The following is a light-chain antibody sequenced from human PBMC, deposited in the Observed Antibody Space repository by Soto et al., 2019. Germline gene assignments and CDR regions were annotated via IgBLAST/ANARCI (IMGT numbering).Light chain of an antibody. J-gene: IGKJ1*01. V-gene: IGKV1-5*01. CDR2: GAS. CDR3: QHYRRNTWS. CDR1: QSVGTW. Sequence: IQLTQSPSSLSASVGDRVTITCRASQSVGTWVAWYQQKPGKAPKLLIYGASNLESGVPSRFSGSGSGTEFTLTITTLQPDDFATYFCQHYRRNTWSFGPGTKVDIK.